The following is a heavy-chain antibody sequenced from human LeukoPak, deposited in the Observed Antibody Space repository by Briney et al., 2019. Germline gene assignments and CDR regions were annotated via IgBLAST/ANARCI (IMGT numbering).Heavy chain of an antibody. CDR3: ARGYCSSTSCYNYFDY. D-gene: IGHD2-2*02. CDR2: IYTSGST. CDR1: GGSISSGSYY. J-gene: IGHJ4*02. Sequence: SQTLSLTXTVSGGSISSGSYYWSWIRQPAGKGLEWIGRIYTSGSTNYNPSLKSRVTISVDTSKNQFSLKLSSVTAADTAVYYCARGYCSSTSCYNYFDYWGQGTLVTVSS. V-gene: IGHV4-61*02.